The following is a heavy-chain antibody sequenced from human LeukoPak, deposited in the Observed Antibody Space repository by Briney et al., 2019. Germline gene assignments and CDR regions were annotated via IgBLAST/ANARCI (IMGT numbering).Heavy chain of an antibody. Sequence: ASVKVSCKASGYTFTSYDINWVRQATGQGLEWMGWMNPNSSNTGYAQKFQGRVTMTRNTSISTAYMELSSLRSEDTAVYYCARGNIVVAGYYYYGMDVWGQGTTVTVSS. V-gene: IGHV1-8*01. D-gene: IGHD2-2*01. J-gene: IGHJ6*02. CDR1: GYTFTSYD. CDR2: MNPNSSNT. CDR3: ARGNIVVAGYYYYGMDV.